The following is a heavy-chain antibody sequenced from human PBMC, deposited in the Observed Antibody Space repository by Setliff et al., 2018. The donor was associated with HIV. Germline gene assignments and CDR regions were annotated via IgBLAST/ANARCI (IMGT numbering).Heavy chain of an antibody. CDR2: INPNSGGT. V-gene: IGHV1-2*02. CDR1: GYTFTDYY. CDR3: ATLDY. J-gene: IGHJ4*02. Sequence: GASVKVSCKASGYTFTDYYIHWVRQAPGQGLEWMGWINPNSGGTSYALKFQARVTITRDTSISTAYMELSRLRSDDTAVYYCATLDYWGQGTLVTVSS.